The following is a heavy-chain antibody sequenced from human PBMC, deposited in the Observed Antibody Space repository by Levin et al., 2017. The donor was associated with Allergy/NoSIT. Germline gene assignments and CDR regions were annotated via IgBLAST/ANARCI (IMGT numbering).Heavy chain of an antibody. CDR2: IYSGCDT. V-gene: IGHV3-66*02. Sequence: GGSLRLSCAASGFTVSSNYMSWVRQAPGKGLEWVSVIYSGCDTFYAESVKGRFTISRDNSKNTLYLQMNSLIAEDTAVYYCAKNGGWYGAGYFDYWGQGTLVTVSS. D-gene: IGHD6-19*01. CDR3: AKNGGWYGAGYFDY. CDR1: GFTVSSNY. J-gene: IGHJ4*02.